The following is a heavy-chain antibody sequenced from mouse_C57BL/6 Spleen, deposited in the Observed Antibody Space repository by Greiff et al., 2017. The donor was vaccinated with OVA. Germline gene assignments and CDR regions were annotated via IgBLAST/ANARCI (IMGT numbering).Heavy chain of an antibody. CDR1: GYAFSSYW. Sequence: QVHVKQSGAELVKPGASVKISCKASGYAFSSYWMNWVKQRPGKGLEWIGQIYPGDGDTNYNGKFKGKATLTADKSSSTAYMQLSSLTSEDSAVYFCARSIYGSSYFDYWGQGTTLTVSS. J-gene: IGHJ2*01. D-gene: IGHD1-1*01. CDR2: IYPGDGDT. CDR3: ARSIYGSSYFDY. V-gene: IGHV1-80*01.